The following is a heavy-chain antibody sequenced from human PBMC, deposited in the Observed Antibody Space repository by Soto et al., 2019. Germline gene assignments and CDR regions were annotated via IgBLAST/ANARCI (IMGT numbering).Heavy chain of an antibody. J-gene: IGHJ4*02. CDR1: GFTFEDYA. Sequence: EVQLVESGGGVVHPGGSLRLSCSASGFTFEDYAVHWVRQSLGKGPEWISLINADGSDTYYADSVKGRFTISRDNRKDSFYLQMNSLRLEDTAIYYCVKARFYFDSSPFDSWGQGTLVTVTS. D-gene: IGHD3-22*01. CDR3: VKARFYFDSSPFDS. CDR2: INADGSDT. V-gene: IGHV3-43*02.